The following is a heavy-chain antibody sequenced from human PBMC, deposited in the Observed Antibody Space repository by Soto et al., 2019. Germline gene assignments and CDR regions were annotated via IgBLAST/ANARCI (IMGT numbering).Heavy chain of an antibody. Sequence: SETLSLTCAISGDSVSSNSATWNWIRQSPSRGLEWLGRTYYRSKWYNDYAVSVKSRIAINPDTSENQFSLQLNSVTPEDTAVYYCARGVESRGRNAFEFWGQGTVVTVSS. J-gene: IGHJ3*01. CDR3: ARGVESRGRNAFEF. CDR1: GDSVSSNSAT. V-gene: IGHV6-1*01. D-gene: IGHD3-10*01. CDR2: TYYRSKWYN.